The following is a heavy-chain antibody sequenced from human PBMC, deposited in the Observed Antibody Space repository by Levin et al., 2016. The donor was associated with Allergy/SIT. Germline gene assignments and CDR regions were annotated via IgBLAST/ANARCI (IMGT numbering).Heavy chain of an antibody. D-gene: IGHD6-19*01. Sequence: ASVKVSCKASGYTFTSYAMNWVRQAPGQGLEWMGWINTNTGNPTYAQGFTGRFVFSLDTSVSTAYLQISSLKAEDTAVYYCARDGRVGSVYGMDVWGQGTTVTVSS. CDR3: ARDGRVGSVYGMDV. CDR2: INTNTGNP. CDR1: GYTFTSYA. J-gene: IGHJ6*02. V-gene: IGHV7-4-1*02.